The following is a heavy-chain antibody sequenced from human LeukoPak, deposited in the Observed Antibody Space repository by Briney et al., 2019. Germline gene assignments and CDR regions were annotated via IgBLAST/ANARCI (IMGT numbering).Heavy chain of an antibody. J-gene: IGHJ3*02. CDR2: IDKSGST. D-gene: IGHD6-19*01. Sequence: SETLSLTCIVSGGSISSSRYYWGWIRQPPGKGLEWIGRIDKSGSTSYNPSLRSRVTISVDTSKNQFSLNLISVTAADTAVYYCATRSSGWTDDAFDIWGPGTMVTVSS. CDR3: ATRSSGWTDDAFDI. V-gene: IGHV4-39*01. CDR1: GGSISSSRYY.